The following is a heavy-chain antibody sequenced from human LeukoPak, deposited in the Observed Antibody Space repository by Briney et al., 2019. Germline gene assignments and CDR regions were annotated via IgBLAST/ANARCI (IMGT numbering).Heavy chain of an antibody. CDR3: ARQDTAMALDY. CDR1: GGSISSSSYY. J-gene: IGHJ4*02. CDR2: IYYSGST. Sequence: PSETLSLTCTVSGGSISSSSYYWGWIRQPPGKGLEWIGSIYYSGSTYYNPSLKSRVTISVDTSKNQFSLKLSSVTAADTAVYYCARQDTAMALDYWGQGALVTASS. V-gene: IGHV4-39*01. D-gene: IGHD5-18*01.